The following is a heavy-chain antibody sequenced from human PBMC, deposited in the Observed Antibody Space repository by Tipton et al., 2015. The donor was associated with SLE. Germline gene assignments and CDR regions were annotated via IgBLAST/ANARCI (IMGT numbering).Heavy chain of an antibody. V-gene: IGHV4-39*07. D-gene: IGHD2-8*01. CDR2: LYYSGNT. J-gene: IGHJ4*02. CDR1: NGSITSLYDY. CDR3: ARGYCSDGVCYGFGFFDY. Sequence: TLSLTCTVSNGSITSLYDYWGWVRQPPGKGLEWIGVLYYSGNTYYNPSLKSPVTLSIDTSKNQFSLKMRSVTAADTAVYFCARGYCSDGVCYGFGFFDYWCQGNLVTVSS.